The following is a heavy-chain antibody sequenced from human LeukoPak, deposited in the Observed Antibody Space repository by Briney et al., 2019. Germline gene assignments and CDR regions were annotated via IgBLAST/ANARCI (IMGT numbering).Heavy chain of an antibody. D-gene: IGHD3-22*01. J-gene: IGHJ3*02. CDR3: ARDPIRITMIVVPRWAFDI. CDR2: IYYSGST. V-gene: IGHV4-59*12. CDR1: GGSISSYY. Sequence: SETLSLTCTVSGGSISSYYWSWIRQPPGKGLEWIGYIYYSGSTNYNPSLKSRVTISVDTSKNQYSLKLSSVTAADTAVYYCARDPIRITMIVVPRWAFDIWGQGTMVTVSS.